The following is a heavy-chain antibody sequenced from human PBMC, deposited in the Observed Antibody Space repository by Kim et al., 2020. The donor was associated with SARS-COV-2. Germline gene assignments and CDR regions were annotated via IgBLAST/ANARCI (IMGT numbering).Heavy chain of an antibody. Sequence: NYAQKFQGRVTINADESTSTAYMELSSLRSEDTAVYYCAREPTRSHAFDIWGQGTMVTVSS. D-gene: IGHD1-1*01. V-gene: IGHV1-69*01. J-gene: IGHJ3*02. CDR3: AREPTRSHAFDI.